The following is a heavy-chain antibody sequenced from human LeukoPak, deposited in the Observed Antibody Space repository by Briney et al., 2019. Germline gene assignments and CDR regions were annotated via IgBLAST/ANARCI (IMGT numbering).Heavy chain of an antibody. Sequence: SETLSLTCSVSGGSISSYYWSWIRQPPGKGLEWIGNTYYRGSTNYNPSLKSRVTVSVDTSKNQFSLRLTSVTAADTGVYYCARGALSSIAVRQSFDYWGQGTLVSVSS. CDR1: GGSISSYY. D-gene: IGHD6-6*01. V-gene: IGHV4-59*01. CDR2: TYYRGST. J-gene: IGHJ4*02. CDR3: ARGALSSIAVRQSFDY.